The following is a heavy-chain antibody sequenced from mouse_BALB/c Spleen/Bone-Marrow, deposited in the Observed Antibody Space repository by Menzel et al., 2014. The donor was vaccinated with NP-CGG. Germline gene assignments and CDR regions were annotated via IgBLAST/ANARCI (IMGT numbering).Heavy chain of an antibody. CDR3: ARGGLRLPYAMDY. CDR2: INPSSDYA. CDR1: GYTFPSYT. D-gene: IGHD1-2*01. Sequence: QVQLQQSGAELARPGASVKMSCTASGYTFPSYTIHWVKQRPGQGLEWIGYINPSSDYANYNQNFKDKATLTADKPSSTAYMQLSSLTSEDSAVFYCARGGLRLPYAMDYWGQGTSVTVSS. V-gene: IGHV1-4*01. J-gene: IGHJ4*01.